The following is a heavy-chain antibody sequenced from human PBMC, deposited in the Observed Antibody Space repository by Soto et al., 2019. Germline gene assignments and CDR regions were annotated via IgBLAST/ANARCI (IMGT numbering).Heavy chain of an antibody. CDR1: GFTFSSYG. D-gene: IGHD3-22*01. Sequence: GGSLRLSCAASGFTFSSYGMHWVRQAPGKGLEWVAVISYDGSNKYYADSVKGRFTISRDNSKNTLYLQMNSLRAEDTAVYYCAKDGPAELTYYYDSSGYSDYWGQGTLVTVS. V-gene: IGHV3-30*18. CDR3: AKDGPAELTYYYDSSGYSDY. CDR2: ISYDGSNK. J-gene: IGHJ4*02.